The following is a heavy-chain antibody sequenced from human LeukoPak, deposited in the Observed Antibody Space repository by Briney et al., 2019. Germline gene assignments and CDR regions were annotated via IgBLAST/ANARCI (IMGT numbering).Heavy chain of an antibody. Sequence: GGSLRLSCAASGFIFSNYAMAWVRQAPGKGLEWVSGISDSGGNTYHADSVKGRFTISRGNSKNTLYVQMNSLRVEDTAVYYCATETGDSPDYWGQGTLVTVSS. J-gene: IGHJ4*02. CDR1: GFIFSNYA. V-gene: IGHV3-23*01. CDR2: ISDSGGNT. D-gene: IGHD2-21*01. CDR3: ATETGDSPDY.